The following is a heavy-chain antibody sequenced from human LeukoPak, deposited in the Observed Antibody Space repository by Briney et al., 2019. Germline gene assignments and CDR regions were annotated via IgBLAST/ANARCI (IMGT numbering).Heavy chain of an antibody. CDR3: ARGPVWFGEPLWYFDL. Sequence: SETLSLTCTVSGGSISSYYWSWIRQPPGKGLEWIGYIYYSGSTNYNPSLKSRVTISVDTSKSQFSLKLSSVTAADTAVYYCARGPVWFGEPLWYFDLWGRGTLVTVSS. J-gene: IGHJ2*01. CDR2: IYYSGST. D-gene: IGHD3-10*01. CDR1: GGSISSYY. V-gene: IGHV4-59*01.